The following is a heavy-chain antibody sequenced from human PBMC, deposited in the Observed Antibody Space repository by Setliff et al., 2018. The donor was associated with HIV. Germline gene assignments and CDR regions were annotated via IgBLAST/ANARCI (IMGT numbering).Heavy chain of an antibody. CDR1: GYTFNNYG. CDR2: INTHSGYT. V-gene: IGHV1-18*01. CDR3: ARGKTWLRFLDY. D-gene: IGHD5-12*01. J-gene: IGHJ4*02. Sequence: ASVKVSCKASGYTFNNYGISWVRQAPGQGLEWMGWINTHSGYTNYAQNVQGRVTVTMDTSTSTAYVELRSLKSDDTAVYYCARGKTWLRFLDYWGQGTLVTVS.